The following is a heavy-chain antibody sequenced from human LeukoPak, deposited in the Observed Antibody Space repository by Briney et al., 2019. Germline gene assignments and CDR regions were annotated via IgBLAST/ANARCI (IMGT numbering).Heavy chain of an antibody. CDR2: ISSDGTYT. J-gene: IGHJ4*02. V-gene: IGHV3-74*01. CDR3: ARKAGGYSYGPLDY. CDR1: GFTFSSHL. Sequence: GGSLRLSCAASGFTFSSHLMHWVRQAPGKGLVWVSRISSDGTYTNYADSVRGRFTISRDNAKNTLYLQMNSLRAEDTAVYYCARKAGGYSYGPLDYWGQGTLVTVSS. D-gene: IGHD5-18*01.